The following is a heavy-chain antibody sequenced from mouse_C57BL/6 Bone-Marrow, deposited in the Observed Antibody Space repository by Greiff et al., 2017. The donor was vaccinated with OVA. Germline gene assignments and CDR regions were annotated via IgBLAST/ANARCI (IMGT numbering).Heavy chain of an antibody. V-gene: IGHV14-4*01. D-gene: IGHD1-1*01. J-gene: IGHJ2*01. CDR1: GFNIKDDY. CDR3: TTWGGYYGHEDY. CDR2: IDPENGDT. Sequence: EVQLQQSGAELVRPGASVKLSCTASGFNIKDDYMHWVKQRPEQGLEWIGWIDPENGDTEYASKFQGKATITADTSSNTAYLQLSSLTSEDTAVYYCTTWGGYYGHEDYRGQGTTLTVSS.